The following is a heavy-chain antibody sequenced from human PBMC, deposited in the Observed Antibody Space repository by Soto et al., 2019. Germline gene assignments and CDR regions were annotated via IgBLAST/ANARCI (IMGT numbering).Heavy chain of an antibody. D-gene: IGHD1-1*01. CDR3: ARDGQQLAPYAMDV. CDR1: GFIFKHHA. J-gene: IGHJ6*02. CDR2: IWYDGSHT. Sequence: QVQLVESGGGVVQPGRSLRLSCAASGFIFKHHAMHWVRQAAGKGLEWVAQIWYDGSHTYYTDSVKGRFAISRDNLKDMVYLQMDRLRAEDTAVYYCARDGQQLAPYAMDVWGQGTTGTVSS. V-gene: IGHV3-33*01.